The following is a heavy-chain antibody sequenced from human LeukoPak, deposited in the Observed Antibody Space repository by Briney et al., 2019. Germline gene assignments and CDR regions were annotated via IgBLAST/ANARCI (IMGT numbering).Heavy chain of an antibody. V-gene: IGHV1-18*01. Sequence: ASVKVSCKASGYTFTSYGISWVRQAPGQGLEWMGRISAYNGNTNYAQKLQGRVTMTTDTSTSTAYMELRSLRSDDTAVYYCARDQGMITFGGVIAPPVGYYYYYMDVWGKGTTVTVSS. CDR2: ISAYNGNT. J-gene: IGHJ6*03. CDR1: GYTFTSYG. CDR3: ARDQGMITFGGVIAPPVGYYYYYMDV. D-gene: IGHD3-16*02.